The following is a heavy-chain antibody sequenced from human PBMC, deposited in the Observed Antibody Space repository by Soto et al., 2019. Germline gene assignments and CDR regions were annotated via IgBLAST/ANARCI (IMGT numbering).Heavy chain of an antibody. D-gene: IGHD3-22*01. J-gene: IGHJ5*02. CDR2: ISGSGGST. CDR3: AKQAGYYYDSSGYYRFDP. Sequence: GGSLRLSCAASGFTFSSYAMSWVRQAPGKGLELVSAISGSGGSTYYADSVKGRFTISRDNSKNTLYLQMNSLRAEDTAVYYCAKQAGYYYDSSGYYRFDPWGQGTLVTVSS. V-gene: IGHV3-23*01. CDR1: GFTFSSYA.